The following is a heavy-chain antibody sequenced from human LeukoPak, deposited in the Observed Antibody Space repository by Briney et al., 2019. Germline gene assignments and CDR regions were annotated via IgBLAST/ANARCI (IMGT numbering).Heavy chain of an antibody. V-gene: IGHV4-59*01. CDR3: ARVPEFNRITIFSDYFPPMDWYFDL. J-gene: IGHJ2*01. D-gene: IGHD3-3*01. Sequence: SETLSLTCTVSGGSISSYYWSWIRQPPGKGLEWIGYIYYSGSTNYNPSLKSRVTISVDTSKNQFSLKLSSVTAADTAVYYCARVPEFNRITIFSDYFPPMDWYFDLWGRGTLVTVSS. CDR2: IYYSGST. CDR1: GGSISSYY.